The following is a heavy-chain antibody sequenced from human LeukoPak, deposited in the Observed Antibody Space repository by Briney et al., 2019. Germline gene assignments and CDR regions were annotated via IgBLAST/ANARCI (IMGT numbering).Heavy chain of an antibody. J-gene: IGHJ4*02. D-gene: IGHD3-22*01. CDR2: IYYTGIV. V-gene: IGHV4-59*11. CDR1: GDSITSHY. Sequence: SETLSLTCNVSGDSITSHYWNWIRQPPGKGLEWIGYIYYTGIVKYNPSLTSRVSMSVDTSKNQFFLKMKSVTAADTAVYHCARSVDYFDNTGPHMMFDYWGQGSLVTVSS. CDR3: ARSVDYFDNTGPHMMFDY.